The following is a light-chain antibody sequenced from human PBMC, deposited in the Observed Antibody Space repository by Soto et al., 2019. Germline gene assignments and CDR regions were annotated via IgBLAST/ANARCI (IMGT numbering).Light chain of an antibody. CDR2: GAS. CDR1: QSISSSF. CDR3: QQCGSSPET. V-gene: IGKV3-20*01. Sequence: DIVLTQSPGTLSLSPGQRATLXXRARQSISSSFLAWYQQKPGQAPRFXIYGASSRATGIPDRFSGSGAGTDFTLTISRLEPEDFAVYYCQQCGSSPETFGQGTKVDIK. J-gene: IGKJ1*01.